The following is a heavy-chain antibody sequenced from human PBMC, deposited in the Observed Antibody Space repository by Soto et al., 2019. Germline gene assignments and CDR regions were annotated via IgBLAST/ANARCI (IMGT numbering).Heavy chain of an antibody. J-gene: IGHJ4*02. CDR3: ARDSGDGYNFDY. Sequence: SVKVSCKASGGTFSSYSISWVRQAPGQGLEWMGGIIPIFGTAYYAQRFQGRVTIIADKSTSTAYMELSSLRSEDTAVYYCARDSGDGYNFDYWGQGTLVTVSS. CDR2: IIPIFGTA. D-gene: IGHD5-12*01. V-gene: IGHV1-69*06. CDR1: GGTFSSYS.